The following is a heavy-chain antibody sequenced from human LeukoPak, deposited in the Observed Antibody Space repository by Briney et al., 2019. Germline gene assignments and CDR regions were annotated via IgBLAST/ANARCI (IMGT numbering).Heavy chain of an antibody. J-gene: IGHJ6*03. Sequence: GGSLRLSCAASGFTFSDYYMSWIRQAPEKGLEWVSYISSSGSTIYYADSVKGRFTISRDNAKNSLYLQMNSLRAEDTAVYYCARNFGYCGGDCYSAYYYYYYMDVWGKGTTVTVSS. D-gene: IGHD2-21*02. V-gene: IGHV3-11*04. CDR3: ARNFGYCGGDCYSAYYYYYYMDV. CDR1: GFTFSDYY. CDR2: ISSSGSTI.